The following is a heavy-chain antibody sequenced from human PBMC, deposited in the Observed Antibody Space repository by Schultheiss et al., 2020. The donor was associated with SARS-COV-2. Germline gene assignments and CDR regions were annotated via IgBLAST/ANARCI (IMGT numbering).Heavy chain of an antibody. V-gene: IGHV4-59*01. J-gene: IGHJ5*02. Sequence: SQTLSLTCTVSGGSISSYYWSWIRQPPGKGLEWIGYIYYSGSTNYNPSLKSRVTISVDTSKNQFSLKLSSVTAADTAVYYCARFRGYSYGFDWFDPWGQGTLVTVSS. D-gene: IGHD5-18*01. CDR2: IYYSGST. CDR3: ARFRGYSYGFDWFDP. CDR1: GGSISSYY.